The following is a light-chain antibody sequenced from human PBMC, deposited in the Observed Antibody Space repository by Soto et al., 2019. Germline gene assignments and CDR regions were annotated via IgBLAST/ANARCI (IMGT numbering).Light chain of an antibody. J-gene: IGLJ1*01. CDR3: QSYDSSLSGSV. Sequence: QSVLTQPPSVSGAPGQRVTISCTGSSSNIGALYDVHWYKQLPGAAPKLLIYGNINRPSGVPDRFSGSKSGTSASLAITGLRAEDEADYCCQSYDSSLSGSVFGTGTKVTVL. CDR1: SSNIGALYD. CDR2: GNI. V-gene: IGLV1-40*01.